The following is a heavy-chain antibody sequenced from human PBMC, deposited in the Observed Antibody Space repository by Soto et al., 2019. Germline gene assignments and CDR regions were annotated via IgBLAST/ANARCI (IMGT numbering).Heavy chain of an antibody. CDR2: IWYDGSNK. V-gene: IGHV3-33*01. Sequence: GGSLRLSCAASGFTFSSYGMHWVRQAPGKGLEWVAVIWYDGSNKYYADSVKGRFTISRDNSKNTLYLQMNSLRAEDTAVYYCARLSSYSSGIYYYYMDVWGKGTTVTVSS. CDR3: ARLSSYSSGIYYYYMDV. CDR1: GFTFSSYG. J-gene: IGHJ6*03. D-gene: IGHD6-25*01.